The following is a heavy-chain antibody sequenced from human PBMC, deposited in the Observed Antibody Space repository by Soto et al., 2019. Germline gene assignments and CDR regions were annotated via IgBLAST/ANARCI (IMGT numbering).Heavy chain of an antibody. CDR3: ARHVGHHFDS. V-gene: IGHV4-4*02. CDR2: IFHNGHT. J-gene: IGHJ4*02. CDR1: GASIDSTW. D-gene: IGHD3-16*01. Sequence: QVQLQESGPGLVKPSGTLSLTCAVSGASIDSTWWSWVRQPPGKGLEWIGEIFHNGHTSYNPSLKSRVSKSLDKSNHQFSLNLNSVPAADTAVYYWARHVGHHFDSWGQGTLLTVSS.